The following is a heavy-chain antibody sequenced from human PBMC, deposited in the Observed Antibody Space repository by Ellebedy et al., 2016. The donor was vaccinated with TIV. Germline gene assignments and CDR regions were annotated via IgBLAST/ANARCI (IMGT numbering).Heavy chain of an antibody. V-gene: IGHV3-30*03. CDR1: GFTFSNYD. J-gene: IGHJ4*02. Sequence: GESLKISCAASGFTFSNYDIHWVRQAPGKGLEWVAVISYDGSIRSYADSVKGRFTISRDNAKNTLYLQMNGLRAEDTAVYYCAREVWYPASWGQGTLVTVSS. CDR3: AREVWYPAS. CDR2: ISYDGSIR. D-gene: IGHD6-13*01.